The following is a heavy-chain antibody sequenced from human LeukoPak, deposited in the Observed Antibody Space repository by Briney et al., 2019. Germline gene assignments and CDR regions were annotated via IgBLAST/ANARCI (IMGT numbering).Heavy chain of an antibody. J-gene: IGHJ3*02. V-gene: IGHV4-39*07. D-gene: IGHD4-17*01. CDR1: GGSISSSSYY. CDR2: IYYSGST. CDR3: ARGPGDYVRAFAFDI. Sequence: PSETLSLTCTVSGGSISSSSYYWGWIRQPPGKGLEWIGSIYYSGSTYYNPSLKSRVTISVDTSKNQFSLKLSSVTAADTAVYYCARGPGDYVRAFAFDIWGQGTMVTVSS.